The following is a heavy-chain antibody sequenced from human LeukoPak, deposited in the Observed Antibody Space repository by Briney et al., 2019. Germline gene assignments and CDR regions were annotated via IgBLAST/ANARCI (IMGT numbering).Heavy chain of an antibody. CDR1: GGTFSSYA. V-gene: IGHV1-69*13. J-gene: IGHJ6*02. CDR2: IIPIFGTA. D-gene: IGHD3-10*01. CDR3: VRRGYYGSGSYYPTLYYYYGMDV. Sequence: VASVKVSCKASGGTFSSYAISWVRQAPGQGLEWMGGIIPIFGTANYAQKFQGRVTITADESTSTAYMELSSLRSEDTAVYYCVRRGYYGSGSYYPTLYYYYGMDVWGQGTTVTVSS.